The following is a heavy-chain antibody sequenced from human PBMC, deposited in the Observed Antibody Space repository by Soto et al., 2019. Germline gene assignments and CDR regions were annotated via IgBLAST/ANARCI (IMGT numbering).Heavy chain of an antibody. CDR3: ARDGERGDSSKDGYHYYGMDV. CDR2: IWYDGNNK. D-gene: IGHD5-18*01. CDR1: GITFSSYA. J-gene: IGHJ6*02. Sequence: QVQLVESGGGVVQPGRSLRLSCAASGITFSSYAMHWVRQAPGKGLEWVAVIWYDGNNKYYADSVKGRFTISRDNSKSRLFLQMDNLRVEDTAMYYCARDGERGDSSKDGYHYYGMDVWGQGTTVTVSS. V-gene: IGHV3-33*01.